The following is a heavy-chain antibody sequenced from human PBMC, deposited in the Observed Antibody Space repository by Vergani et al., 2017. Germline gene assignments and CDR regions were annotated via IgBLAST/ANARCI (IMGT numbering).Heavy chain of an antibody. CDR3: ARAKFRYCSSTSCYSNWFDP. CDR1: GGSISSGGYY. CDR2: IYYSGST. Sequence: QVQLQESGPGLVKPSQTLSLTCTVSGGSISSGGYYWSWIRQHPGKGLEWIGYIYYSGSTYYNPSLKSRVTISVDTSKNQLSLKLSSVTAADTAVYYCARAKFRYCSSTSCYSNWFDPWGQGTLVTVSS. J-gene: IGHJ5*02. D-gene: IGHD2-2*01. V-gene: IGHV4-31*03.